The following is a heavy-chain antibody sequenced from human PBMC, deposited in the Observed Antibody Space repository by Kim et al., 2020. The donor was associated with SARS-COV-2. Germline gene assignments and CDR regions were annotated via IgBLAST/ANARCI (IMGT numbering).Heavy chain of an antibody. Sequence: SLKGRVTISVDTSKNQFSLKLSSVTAADTAVYYCASGNYDILTGYYEFDYWGQGTLVTVSS. D-gene: IGHD3-9*01. CDR3: ASGNYDILTGYYEFDY. J-gene: IGHJ4*02. V-gene: IGHV4-31*02.